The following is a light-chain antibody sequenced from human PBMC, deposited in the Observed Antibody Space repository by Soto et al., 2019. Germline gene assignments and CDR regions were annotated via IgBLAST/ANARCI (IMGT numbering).Light chain of an antibody. CDR2: AAS. CDR3: QQRSNWPPYT. CDR1: QSVSSY. Sequence: DIVLTQSPAPLSLSPGARATLSCRASQSVSSYLAWYQQRPGQAPRLLIYAASNRATGIPARVSGSGSGTDCTITISSLEPEDLAVYYWQQRSNWPPYTFGQGTKLEIK. V-gene: IGKV3-11*01. J-gene: IGKJ2*01.